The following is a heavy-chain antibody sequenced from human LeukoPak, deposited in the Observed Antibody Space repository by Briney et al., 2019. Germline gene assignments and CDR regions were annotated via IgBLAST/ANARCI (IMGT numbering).Heavy chain of an antibody. CDR2: ISYDGSNK. D-gene: IGHD1/OR15-1a*01. J-gene: IGHJ6*03. Sequence: GGSLRLSCAASGFTFSSYAMHWVRQAPGKGLEWVAVISYDGSNKYFADSVKGRFTISRDNSKNTLYLQMNSLRAEDTAVFYCAGDEHAYYYMDVWGKGTTVTVSS. CDR1: GFTFSSYA. V-gene: IGHV3-30-3*01. CDR3: AGDEHAYYYMDV.